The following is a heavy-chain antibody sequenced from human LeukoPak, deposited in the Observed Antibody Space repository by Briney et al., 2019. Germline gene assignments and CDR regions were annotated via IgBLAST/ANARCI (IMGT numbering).Heavy chain of an antibody. CDR1: GYTFTGYY. CDR2: INPNSGGT. CDR3: ARRAYYYDSSGHYTYYFDY. J-gene: IGHJ4*02. V-gene: IGHV1-2*02. D-gene: IGHD3-22*01. Sequence: ASVKVSCKASGYTFTGYYMHWVRQAPGQGLEWMGWINPNSGGTNYAQKFQGRVTMTRDTSISTAYMELSRLRSDDTAVYYCARRAYYYDSSGHYTYYFDYWGQGTLVTVSS.